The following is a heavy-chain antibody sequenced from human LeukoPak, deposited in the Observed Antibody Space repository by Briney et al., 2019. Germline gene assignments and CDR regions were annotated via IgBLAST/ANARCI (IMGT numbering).Heavy chain of an antibody. CDR3: ARDFSRYSSSWYLGVYYYYMDV. Sequence: PGGSLRLSCAASGFTFSSYGMSWVRQAPGKGLEWVSAISGSGGSTYYADSVKGRFTISRDNSKNTLYLQMNSLRAEDTAVYYCARDFSRYSSSWYLGVYYYYMDVWGKGTTVTISS. V-gene: IGHV3-23*01. CDR1: GFTFSSYG. CDR2: ISGSGGST. D-gene: IGHD6-13*01. J-gene: IGHJ6*03.